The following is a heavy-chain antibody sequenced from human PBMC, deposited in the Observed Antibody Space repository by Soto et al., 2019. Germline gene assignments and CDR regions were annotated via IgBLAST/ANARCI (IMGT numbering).Heavy chain of an antibody. V-gene: IGHV3-33*01. CDR2: IWYDGSNK. J-gene: IGHJ6*02. D-gene: IGHD6-13*01. CDR3: ARDRAAAGILYYYYGMDV. CDR1: GFTFSSYG. Sequence: GSLRLSCAASGFTFSSYGMHWVRQAPGKGLEWVAVIWYDGSNKYYADSVKGRFTISRDNSKNTLYLQMNSLRAEDTAVYYCARDRAAAGILYYYYGMDVWGQGTTVTVSS.